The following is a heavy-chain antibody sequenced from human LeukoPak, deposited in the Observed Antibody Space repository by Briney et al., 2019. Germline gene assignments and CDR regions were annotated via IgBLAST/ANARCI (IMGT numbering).Heavy chain of an antibody. Sequence: ASVTVSFKASVYTFTCYYIHWVRQAPGQGLEWMGWINPNSGGTNYAQKFQGRVTMTRDTSISTAYMELSRLTSDDTAVYYCAREFYSGTYFYWGQGTLVTVSS. CDR1: VYTFTCYY. CDR3: AREFYSGTYFY. CDR2: INPNSGGT. D-gene: IGHD1-26*01. V-gene: IGHV1-2*02. J-gene: IGHJ4*02.